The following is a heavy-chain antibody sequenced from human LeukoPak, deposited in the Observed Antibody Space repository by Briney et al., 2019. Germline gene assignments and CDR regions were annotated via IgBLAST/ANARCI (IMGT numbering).Heavy chain of an antibody. CDR2: ISAYNGNT. V-gene: IGHV1-18*01. CDR3: ARELTYYYDSSGYKYYYYYMDV. CDR1: GYTFTSYG. J-gene: IGHJ6*03. Sequence: ASVKVSCKASGYTFTSYGISWVRQAPGQGLEWMGWISAYNGNTNYAQKLQGRVTMTTDTSTSTAYMELRSLRSDDTAVHYCARELTYYYDSSGYKYYYYYMDVWGKGTTVTVSS. D-gene: IGHD3-22*01.